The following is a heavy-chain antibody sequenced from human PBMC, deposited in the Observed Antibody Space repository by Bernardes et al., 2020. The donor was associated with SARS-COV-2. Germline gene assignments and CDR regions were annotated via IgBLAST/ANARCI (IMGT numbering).Heavy chain of an antibody. CDR2: IKQTGSEK. J-gene: IGHJ4*02. CDR1: GFTFSKDW. V-gene: IGHV3-7*01. Sequence: GGSLRLSCAASGFTFSKDWMSWVRQAPGKGLEWVANIKQTGSEKYYVDSVKGRFTISRDDAKDSVFLQMNSLRTEDTAVYYCARGGGGRDACSACSWGQGTLFTVSS. D-gene: IGHD2-8*01. CDR3: ARGGGGRDACSACS.